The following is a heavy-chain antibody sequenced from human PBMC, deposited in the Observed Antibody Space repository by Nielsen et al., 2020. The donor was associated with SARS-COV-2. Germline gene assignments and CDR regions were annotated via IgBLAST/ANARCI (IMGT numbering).Heavy chain of an antibody. CDR2: MNPNSGNT. V-gene: IGHV1-8*02. Sequence: ASVKVSCKASGYTFGSYGITWVRQAPGQGLEWMGWMNPNSGNTGYAQKFQGRVTMTRNTSISTAYMELSSLRSEDTAVYYCARAGITIFGVVIGEDYYYYGMDVWGQGTTVTVSS. CDR1: GYTFGSYG. J-gene: IGHJ6*02. D-gene: IGHD3-3*01. CDR3: ARAGITIFGVVIGEDYYYYGMDV.